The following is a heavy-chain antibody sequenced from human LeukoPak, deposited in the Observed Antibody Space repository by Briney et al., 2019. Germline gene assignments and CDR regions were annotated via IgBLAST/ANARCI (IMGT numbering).Heavy chain of an antibody. V-gene: IGHV3-23*01. J-gene: IGHJ4*02. Sequence: GGSLRLSCAASGFTFSSYAMSWVRQAPGKGLEWVSAISGSGGSTYYPDSVKGRFTISRDNSKNTLYLQMNSLRAEDTAVYYCAKGDGGATGAFDYWGQGTLVTVSS. D-gene: IGHD1-26*01. CDR1: GFTFSSYA. CDR2: ISGSGGST. CDR3: AKGDGGATGAFDY.